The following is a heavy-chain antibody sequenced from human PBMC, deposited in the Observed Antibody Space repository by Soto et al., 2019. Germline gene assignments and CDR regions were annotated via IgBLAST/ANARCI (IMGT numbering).Heavy chain of an antibody. CDR3: ARVRTYYDSSGSLDY. J-gene: IGHJ4*02. CDR1: GYTFTSYC. CDR2: INPNNGDT. V-gene: IGHV1-2*02. D-gene: IGHD3-22*01. Sequence: ASVKVSCKASGYTFTSYCIHWVRQAPGQGLEWMGWINPNNGDTNYAQKLQGRVTMTRDMSISTAYMELRRLTSDDTAIYYCARVRTYYDSSGSLDYWGQGTLVTSPQ.